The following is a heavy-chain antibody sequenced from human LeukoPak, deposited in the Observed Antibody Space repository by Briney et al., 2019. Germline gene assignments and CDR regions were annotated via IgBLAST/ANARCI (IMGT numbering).Heavy chain of an antibody. Sequence: QPGGSLRLSCAASGFTFSSYAMSWVRQAPGKGLEWVSGISGSGGSTYYADSVKGRFTISRDNSKNTLYLQMNSLRAEDTAIYYCAKRTYYYGSGEDPWGQGTLVTVSS. CDR3: AKRTYYYGSGEDP. J-gene: IGHJ5*02. D-gene: IGHD3-10*01. V-gene: IGHV3-23*01. CDR1: GFTFSSYA. CDR2: ISGSGGST.